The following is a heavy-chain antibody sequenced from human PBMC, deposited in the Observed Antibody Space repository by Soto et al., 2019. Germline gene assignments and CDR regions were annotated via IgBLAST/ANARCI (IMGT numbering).Heavy chain of an antibody. D-gene: IGHD1-7*01. J-gene: IGHJ4*02. CDR3: ARDKDAWNYRSGYYFDY. V-gene: IGHV6-1*01. CDR1: GDSVSSNSAA. Sequence: SQTLSLTCAISGDSVSSNSAAWNWIRQSPSRGLEWLGRTYYRSKWYNDYAVSVKSRITINPDTSKNQFSLQLNSVTPEDTAVYYCARDKDAWNYRSGYYFDYWGQGTLLTVSS. CDR2: TYYRSKWYN.